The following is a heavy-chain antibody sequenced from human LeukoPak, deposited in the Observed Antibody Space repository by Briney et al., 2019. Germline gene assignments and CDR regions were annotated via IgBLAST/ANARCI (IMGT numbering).Heavy chain of an antibody. V-gene: IGHV4-34*01. Sequence: SETLSLTCAVYGGSFSGYYWSWIRQPPGKGLEWIGEINHSGSTNYNPSLKSRVTISVDTSKNQFSLKLSSVTAADTAVYYCASLRGAKAFGFDPWGQGTLVTASS. D-gene: IGHD1-26*01. J-gene: IGHJ5*02. CDR2: INHSGST. CDR3: ASLRGAKAFGFDP. CDR1: GGSFSGYY.